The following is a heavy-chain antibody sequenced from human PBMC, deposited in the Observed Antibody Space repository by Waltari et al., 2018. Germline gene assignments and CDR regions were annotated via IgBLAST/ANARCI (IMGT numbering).Heavy chain of an antibody. CDR1: GFTFSRYW. Sequence: EVQLVESGGGLVQPGGSLRLSCVAPGFTFSRYWMSWVRQTPGKGLEWVANIKQDGSEKYYVDSVKGRFTISRDNAKNSLYLQMNSLRAEDTAVYYCAKSRGFDYWGQGTLVTVSS. D-gene: IGHD2-2*01. CDR3: AKSRGFDY. V-gene: IGHV3-7*01. J-gene: IGHJ4*02. CDR2: IKQDGSEK.